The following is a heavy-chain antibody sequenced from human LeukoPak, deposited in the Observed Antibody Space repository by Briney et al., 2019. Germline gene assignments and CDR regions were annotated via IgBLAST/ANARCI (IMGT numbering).Heavy chain of an antibody. V-gene: IGHV6-1*01. CDR3: ARGLGVGAPHYYYYYMDV. CDR2: AYYRSKWYN. D-gene: IGHD1-26*01. CDR1: GDSVSSNSAA. J-gene: IGHJ6*03. Sequence: SQTLSLTCAISGDSVSSNSAAWNWIRQSPSRGLEWLGRAYYRSKWYNDYAVSVKSRITINPDTSKNQFSLQLNSVTPEDTAVYYCARGLGVGAPHYYYYYMDVWGKGTTVTISS.